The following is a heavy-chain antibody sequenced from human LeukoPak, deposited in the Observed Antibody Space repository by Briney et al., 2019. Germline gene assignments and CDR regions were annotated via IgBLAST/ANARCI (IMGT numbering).Heavy chain of an antibody. CDR3: ARPKSPYYDFWSGYHDAFDI. V-gene: IGHV5-51*01. J-gene: IGHJ3*02. Sequence: GESLKISCKGSGYSFTSYWIGWVRHMPGKGLEWMGIIYPGDSDTRYSPSFQGQVTISADKSISTAYLQWSSLKASDTAMYYCARPKSPYYDFWSGYHDAFDISGQGTMVTVSS. CDR1: GYSFTSYW. D-gene: IGHD3-3*01. CDR2: IYPGDSDT.